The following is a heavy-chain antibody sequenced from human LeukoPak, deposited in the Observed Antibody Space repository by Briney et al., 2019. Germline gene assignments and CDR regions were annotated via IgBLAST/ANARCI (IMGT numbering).Heavy chain of an antibody. Sequence: GGSLRLSCAASGFTFSSYSMNWVRQAPGKGLEGVSYISSSSSTIYYADSVKGRFTISRDNAKNSLYLQMNSPRAEDTAVYYCARVGRDGYNPYWGQGTLVTVSP. J-gene: IGHJ4*02. V-gene: IGHV3-48*04. CDR3: ARVGRDGYNPY. CDR2: ISSSSSTI. CDR1: GFTFSSYS. D-gene: IGHD5-24*01.